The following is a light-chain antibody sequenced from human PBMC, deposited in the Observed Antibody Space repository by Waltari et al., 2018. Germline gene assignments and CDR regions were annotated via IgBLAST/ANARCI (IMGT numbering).Light chain of an antibody. J-gene: IGLJ3*02. CDR2: RSD. CDR3: AAWDDSLNGRWV. V-gene: IGLV1-44*01. Sequence: QSVLTQPPSASGPPGQRVTISCSGGAPNIGNNVVNLYQQVPGKAPKLLTYRSDRRPAGVPDRFSGSKSGTSASLAISGLQSEDEADYYWAAWDDSLNGRWVFGGGTKVTVL. CDR1: APNIGNNV.